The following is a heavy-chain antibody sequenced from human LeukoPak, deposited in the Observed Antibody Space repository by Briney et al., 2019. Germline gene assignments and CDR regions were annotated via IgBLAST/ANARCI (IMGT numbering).Heavy chain of an antibody. Sequence: GGSLRLSCAASGFTFSSYWMNWVRQAPGKGLEWVANINHDGSQKYYVDSVKGRFTISRDNAKNTLYLQMNSLRAEDTAVYYCANPPDGDYVHWGQGTLVTVSS. CDR1: GFTFSSYW. CDR3: ANPPDGDYVH. D-gene: IGHD4-17*01. V-gene: IGHV3-7*03. J-gene: IGHJ4*02. CDR2: INHDGSQK.